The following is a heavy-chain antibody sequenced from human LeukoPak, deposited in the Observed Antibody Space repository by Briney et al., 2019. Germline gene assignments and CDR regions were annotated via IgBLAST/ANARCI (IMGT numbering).Heavy chain of an antibody. CDR2: INHSGST. CDR3: ARPTDTAMVDWYFDL. D-gene: IGHD5-18*01. J-gene: IGHJ2*01. CDR1: GGSFSGYY. V-gene: IGHV4-34*01. Sequence: PSETLSLTCAVYGGSFSGYYWSWIRQPPGKGLEWIGEINHSGSTNYNPSLKSRVTISVDTSKNQFSLKLSSVTAADTAVYYCARPTDTAMVDWYFDLWGRGTLVTVSS.